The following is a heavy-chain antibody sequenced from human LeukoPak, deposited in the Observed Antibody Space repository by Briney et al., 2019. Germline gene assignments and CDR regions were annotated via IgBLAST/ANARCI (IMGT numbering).Heavy chain of an antibody. D-gene: IGHD3-10*01. J-gene: IGHJ6*03. CDR1: GFTFSSYA. Sequence: GGSLRLSCAVSGFTFSSYAMHWVRQAPGKGLEWVANIKQDGSEKYYVDSVKGRFTISRDNAKNSLYLQMNSLRAEDTAVYYCARVGTTMVRGVITTYYYYYMDVWGKGTTVTISS. V-gene: IGHV3-7*01. CDR2: IKQDGSEK. CDR3: ARVGTTMVRGVITTYYYYYMDV.